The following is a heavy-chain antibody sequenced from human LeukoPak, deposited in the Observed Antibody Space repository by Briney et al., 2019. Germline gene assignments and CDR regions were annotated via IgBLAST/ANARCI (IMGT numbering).Heavy chain of an antibody. Sequence: GGSLRLSCAASGFTLSSNYMSWVRQAPGKGLEWVSVIYAGGGTYYADSVKGRFTISRDKSKNTLYLQMNTLRAEDTAVYYCASTQRGDYFDYWGQGTLVTVSS. V-gene: IGHV3-66*01. D-gene: IGHD2-15*01. J-gene: IGHJ4*02. CDR2: IYAGGGT. CDR1: GFTLSSNY. CDR3: ASTQRGDYFDY.